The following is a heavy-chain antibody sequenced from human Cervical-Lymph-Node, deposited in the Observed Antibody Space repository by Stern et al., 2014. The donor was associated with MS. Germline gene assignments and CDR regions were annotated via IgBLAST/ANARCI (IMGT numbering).Heavy chain of an antibody. Sequence: QMQLVQSGAEVKKPGSSVKVSCKASGGTSTRNAISWVRQAPGQGLEWMGGITPVLNTTNYAQKFQGRVTITADESTSTTYMELSSLRSDDTAVYYCARVGSARRGSGWFDPWGQGTLVTVSS. V-gene: IGHV1-69*01. D-gene: IGHD3-10*01. CDR1: GGTSTRNA. J-gene: IGHJ5*02. CDR3: ARVGSARRGSGWFDP. CDR2: ITPVLNTT.